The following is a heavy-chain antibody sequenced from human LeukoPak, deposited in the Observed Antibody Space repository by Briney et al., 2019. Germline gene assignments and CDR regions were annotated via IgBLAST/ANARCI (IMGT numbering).Heavy chain of an antibody. CDR3: AKMRGQYYHSYYMDA. Sequence: GGSLRLSCAASGFIFSNYAMTWVHQAPGKGLEWVSHGGSGGSTYYADSVKGRFTVSRDNSKSTLYLQMNSLTAEDTAVYYCAKMRGQYYHSYYMDAWGKGTTVTVSS. V-gene: IGHV3-23*01. J-gene: IGHJ6*03. CDR1: GFIFSNYA. CDR2: GGSGGST.